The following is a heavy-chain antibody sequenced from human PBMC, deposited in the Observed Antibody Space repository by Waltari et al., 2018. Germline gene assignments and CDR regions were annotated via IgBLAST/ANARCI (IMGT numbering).Heavy chain of an antibody. CDR2: RSYDGNNK. CDR1: GFTFSSYA. Sequence: QVQLVESGGGVVQPGRSLRLSCAASGFTFSSYAMHWVRQAPGKGLEWMAIRSYDGNNKYYAASVKGRFTISRDNSENTVYLQINSLRAEDTAVYYCAREPFGGYAFDIWGQGTMVTVSS. V-gene: IGHV3-30-3*01. CDR3: AREPFGGYAFDI. J-gene: IGHJ3*02. D-gene: IGHD3-16*01.